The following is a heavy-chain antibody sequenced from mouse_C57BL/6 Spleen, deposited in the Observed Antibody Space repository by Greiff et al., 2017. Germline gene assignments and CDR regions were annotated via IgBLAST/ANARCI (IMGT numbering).Heavy chain of an antibody. J-gene: IGHJ2*01. V-gene: IGHV5-9-1*02. CDR1: GFTFSSYA. Sequence: EVKLVESGEGLVKPGGSLKLSCAASGFTFSSYAMSWVRQTPEKRLEWVAYISSGGDYIYYADTVKGRFTISRDNARNTLYLQMSSLKAEDTAMSYCKRATYYCGSSFLFDYWGQGTTLTVSS. CDR2: ISSGGDYI. CDR3: KRATYYCGSSFLFDY. D-gene: IGHD1-1*01.